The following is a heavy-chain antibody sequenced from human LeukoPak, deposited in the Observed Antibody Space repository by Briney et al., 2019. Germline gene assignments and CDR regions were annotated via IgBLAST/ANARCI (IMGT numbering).Heavy chain of an antibody. CDR3: AKDFVYGSRFPRPLDY. CDR2: ISSSSSTI. Sequence: SGGSLRLSCAASGFTFSSYSMNWVRQAPGKGLEWVSYISSSSSTIYYADSVKGRFTISRDNSRNTLYLQMNSLRADDTARYYCAKDFVYGSRFPRPLDYWGQGTLVTVSS. CDR1: GFTFSSYS. V-gene: IGHV3-48*01. D-gene: IGHD3-3*01. J-gene: IGHJ4*02.